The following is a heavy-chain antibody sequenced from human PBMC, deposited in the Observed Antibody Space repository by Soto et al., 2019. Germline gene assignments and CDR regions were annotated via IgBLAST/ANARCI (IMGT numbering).Heavy chain of an antibody. CDR3: AASAVSYSSSWYGNYYGMDV. CDR2: IYYSGST. D-gene: IGHD6-13*01. Sequence: QVQLQESGPGLVKPSETLSLTCTVSGGSVSSGSYYWSWIRQPPGKGLEWIGYIYYSGSTNYNPSLKSRVTISVDTSKNQSSLKLSSVTAADTAVYYCAASAVSYSSSWYGNYYGMDVWGQGTTVTVSS. J-gene: IGHJ6*02. CDR1: GGSVSSGSYY. V-gene: IGHV4-61*01.